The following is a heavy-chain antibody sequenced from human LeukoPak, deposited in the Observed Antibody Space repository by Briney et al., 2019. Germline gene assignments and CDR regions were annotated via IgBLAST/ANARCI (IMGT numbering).Heavy chain of an antibody. V-gene: IGHV1-2*06. D-gene: IGHD3-22*01. CDR1: GYTFTGYY. CDR2: INPNSGGT. J-gene: IGHJ4*02. CDR3: ARDDYSSGYYLDY. Sequence: ASVKVSCKASGYTFTGYYMHWVRQAPGQGLEWMGRINPNSGGTNYAQKFQGRVTMTRDTSISTAYMELSRLRSDDTAVYYRARDDYSSGYYLDYWGQGTLVTVSS.